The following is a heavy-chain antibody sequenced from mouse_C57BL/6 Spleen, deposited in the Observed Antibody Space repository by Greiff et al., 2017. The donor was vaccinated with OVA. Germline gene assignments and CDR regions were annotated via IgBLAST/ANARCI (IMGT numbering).Heavy chain of an antibody. Sequence: QVQLQQPGAELVKPGASVKLSCKASGYTFTSYWMQWVKQRPGQGLEWIGEIDPSVSYTNYNQKFKGKATLTVDTSSSTAYMQLSSLTSEDSAVYYCASYYGSRFAYWGQGTLVTVSA. D-gene: IGHD1-1*01. CDR3: ASYYGSRFAY. V-gene: IGHV1-50*01. CDR1: GYTFTSYW. J-gene: IGHJ3*01. CDR2: IDPSVSYT.